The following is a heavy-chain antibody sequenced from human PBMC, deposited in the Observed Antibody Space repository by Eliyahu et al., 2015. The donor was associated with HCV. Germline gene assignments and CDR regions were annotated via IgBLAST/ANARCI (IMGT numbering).Heavy chain of an antibody. J-gene: IGHJ5*02. V-gene: IGHV4-39*02. CDR2: IFYSGVT. D-gene: IGHD6-25*01. CDR1: GDSVRTSDYY. Sequence: QLQLQESGPGLVMPSETLSLSCSVSGDSVRTSDYYWGWIRQAPGKGLEWIGSIFYSGVTLYNPSLKSRVTISVDTSNSQFSLKLTSVTAADTAVYYCAREKRSTKWFDPWGQGTLVTVSS. CDR3: AREKRSTKWFDP.